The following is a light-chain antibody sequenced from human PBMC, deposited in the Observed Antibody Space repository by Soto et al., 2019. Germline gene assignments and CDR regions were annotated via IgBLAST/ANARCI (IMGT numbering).Light chain of an antibody. CDR2: GAS. V-gene: IGKV3-11*01. CDR1: QSVSRN. J-gene: IGKJ4*01. Sequence: EIVLTQSPATLSLSPGERATLSCRASQSVSRNLAWYQQKPGQAPRLLIYGASNRATGIPARFGGSGSGTDFTPTISSLEPEDFAVYYCQQRYNWPLTFGGGTKVEI. CDR3: QQRYNWPLT.